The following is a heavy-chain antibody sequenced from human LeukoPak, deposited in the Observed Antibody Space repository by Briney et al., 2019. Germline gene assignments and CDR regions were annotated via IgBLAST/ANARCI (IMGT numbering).Heavy chain of an antibody. CDR1: GFTFSDSY. CDR3: TRNPRHFDS. J-gene: IGHJ5*01. Sequence: PGGSLRLSCAASGFTFSDSYMTWVRQAPGKGVEWVAYISGSGHDINYSDSVKGRFTISRDNAKNSLYLQMSSLRVEDTAVYYCTRNPRHFDSCGQGTLVTVSS. CDR2: ISGSGHDI. V-gene: IGHV3-11*04. D-gene: IGHD6-6*01.